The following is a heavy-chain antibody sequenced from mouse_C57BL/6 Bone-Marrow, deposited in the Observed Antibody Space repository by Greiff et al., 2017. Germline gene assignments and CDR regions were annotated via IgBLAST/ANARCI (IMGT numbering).Heavy chain of an antibody. Sequence: QVHVKQSGAELARPGASVKLSCKASGYTFTSYGISWVKQRTGQGLEWIGEIYPRSGNTYYNEKFKGKATLTADKSSSTAYMELRSLTSEDSAVYFCARLNPYYFDYWGQGTTLTVSS. D-gene: IGHD1-3*01. CDR1: GYTFTSYG. CDR3: ARLNPYYFDY. J-gene: IGHJ2*01. V-gene: IGHV1-81*01. CDR2: IYPRSGNT.